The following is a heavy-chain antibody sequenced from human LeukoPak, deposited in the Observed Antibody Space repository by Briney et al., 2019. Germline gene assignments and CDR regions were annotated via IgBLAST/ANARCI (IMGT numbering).Heavy chain of an antibody. D-gene: IGHD2-21*02. CDR2: ISSSGSTI. CDR1: GFTFSSYE. Sequence: GGSLRLSYAASGFTFSSYEMNWVRQAPGKGLEWVSYISSSGSTIYYADSVKGRFTISRDNAKNSLYLQMNSLRAEDTAVYYCARGGAYCGGDCYNAFDIWGQGTMVTVSS. J-gene: IGHJ3*02. CDR3: ARGGAYCGGDCYNAFDI. V-gene: IGHV3-48*03.